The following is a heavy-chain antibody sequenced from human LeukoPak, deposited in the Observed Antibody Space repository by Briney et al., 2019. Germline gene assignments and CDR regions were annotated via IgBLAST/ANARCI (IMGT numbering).Heavy chain of an antibody. CDR2: IKSKTDGGTT. V-gene: IGHV3-15*01. CDR1: EFPFSKAW. J-gene: IGHJ5*02. D-gene: IGHD3-3*01. Sequence: GGSLRLSCAVTEFPFSKAWMSWVRQAPGKGLEWVGRIKSKTDGGTTDYAAPVKGRFTISRDDSKNTLYLQMNSLKTEDTAVYYCTSEGYDYWSGYYYPESWGQGTLVTVSS. CDR3: TSEGYDYWSGYYYPES.